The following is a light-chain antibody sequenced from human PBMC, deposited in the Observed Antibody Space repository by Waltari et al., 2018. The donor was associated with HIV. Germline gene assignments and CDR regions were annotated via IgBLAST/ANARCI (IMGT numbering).Light chain of an antibody. J-gene: IGLJ3*02. CDR2: RNH. V-gene: IGLV10-54*01. CDR1: SHNVGERG. CDR3: SSWDISISAWV. Sequence: QAGLTQPPSVSKGLRQTATLTCTGNSHNVGERGAAWLQQHQGHPPKLLSYRNHSRPSGISERISASRSGNTASLTITGLQPDDEADYYCSSWDISISAWVFGGGTKLIVL.